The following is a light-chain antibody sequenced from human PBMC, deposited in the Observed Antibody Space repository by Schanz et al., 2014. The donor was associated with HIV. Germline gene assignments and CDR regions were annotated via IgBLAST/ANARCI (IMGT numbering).Light chain of an antibody. CDR2: GAS. V-gene: IGKV3-20*01. J-gene: IGKJ2*01. CDR3: QQYGSSPFT. CDR1: QSISSNY. Sequence: EIVLTQSPGTLSLSPGERATLSCRASQSISSNYLAWYQQKAGQPPRLLIYGASTRATGIPARFSGSGSGTDFTLTITRLEPEDFAVFYCQQYGSSPFTFGQGTKLEIK.